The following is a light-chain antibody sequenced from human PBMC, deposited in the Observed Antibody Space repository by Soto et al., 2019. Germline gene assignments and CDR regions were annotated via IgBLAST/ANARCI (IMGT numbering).Light chain of an antibody. CDR2: AAS. CDR1: QGISSY. V-gene: IGKV1-9*01. Sequence: IHLPQSPSSLSASVGDRVTITCRASQGISSYLAWYQQKPGKAPKLLIYAASTLQSGVPSRFSGSGSGTDFTLTISSLQPEDFATYYCQQLNSYPITFGQGTRLEIK. CDR3: QQLNSYPIT. J-gene: IGKJ5*01.